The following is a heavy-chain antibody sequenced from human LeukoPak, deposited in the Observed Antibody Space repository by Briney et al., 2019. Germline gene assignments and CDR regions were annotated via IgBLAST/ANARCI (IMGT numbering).Heavy chain of an antibody. CDR3: AKGRTAVAGYNWFDP. CDR2: ISGSGGST. V-gene: IGHV3-23*01. J-gene: IGHJ5*02. CDR1: GFTFDDYA. Sequence: GRSLRLSCAASGFTFDDYAMSWVRQAPGKGLEWVSAISGSGGSTYYADSVKGRFTISRDDSKNTLYLQMNSLRAEDTAVYYCAKGRTAVAGYNWFDPWGQGTLVTVSS. D-gene: IGHD6-19*01.